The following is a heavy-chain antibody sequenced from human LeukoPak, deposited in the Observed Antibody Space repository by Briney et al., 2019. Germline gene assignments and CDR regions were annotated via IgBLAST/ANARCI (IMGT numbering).Heavy chain of an antibody. J-gene: IGHJ4*02. CDR2: ISSSGSTI. D-gene: IGHD3-22*01. CDR3: ARDHWYYDSSGYYSGNFDY. V-gene: IGHV3-48*03. Sequence: TGGSLRLSCAASGFTFSSYEMNWVRQAPGKGLEWVSYISSSGSTIYYADSVKGRFTISRDNAKNSLYLQMNSLRVEDTAVYYCARDHWYYDSSGYYSGNFDYWGQGTLVTVSS. CDR1: GFTFSSYE.